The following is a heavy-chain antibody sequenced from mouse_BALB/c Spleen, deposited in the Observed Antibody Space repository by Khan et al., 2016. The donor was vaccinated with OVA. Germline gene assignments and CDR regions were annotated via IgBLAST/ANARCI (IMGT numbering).Heavy chain of an antibody. D-gene: IGHD2-3*01. J-gene: IGHJ2*01. V-gene: IGHV3-6*02. CDR3: ARGWLVKVDY. Sequence: EVQLVESGPGLVKPSQSLSLTCSVTGYFITSGYYWNWIRQFPGNKLEWMGYISYDGSNNYNPSLKNRISITRDTSKNQFFLKFNSVTTEDTATYYCARGWLVKVDYWGQGTTLTVSS. CDR1: GYFITSGYY. CDR2: ISYDGSN.